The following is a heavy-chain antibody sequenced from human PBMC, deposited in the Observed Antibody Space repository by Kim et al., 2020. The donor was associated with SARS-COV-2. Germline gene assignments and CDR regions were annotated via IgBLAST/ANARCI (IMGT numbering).Heavy chain of an antibody. V-gene: IGHV1-46*01. CDR3: AREIVDCSSTSCYAVYYYYCGMDV. D-gene: IGHD2-2*01. CDR1: GYTFTSYY. Sequence: ASVKVSCKASGYTFTSYYMHWVRQAPGQGLEWMGIINPSGGSTSYAQKFQGRVTITRDTSTGTVYMELSSLRSEDTAVYYCAREIVDCSSTSCYAVYYYYCGMDVWGQGATVTVSS. J-gene: IGHJ6*02. CDR2: INPSGGST.